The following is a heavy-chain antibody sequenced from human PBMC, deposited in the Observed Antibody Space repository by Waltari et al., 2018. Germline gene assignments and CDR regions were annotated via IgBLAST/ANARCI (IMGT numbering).Heavy chain of an antibody. Sequence: EVQLVESGGGLVKPGGSLRLSCVASVFTFGGYSMNWVRQAPGKGLEWVSSISSSGGHKFYAASMEGRFTISRDNAKNSLYLQMNSLRAEDTAVYYCATSEYQLVLVDEYWGQGTLVTVSS. V-gene: IGHV3-21*01. J-gene: IGHJ4*02. CDR2: ISSSGGHK. CDR3: ATSEYQLVLVDEY. D-gene: IGHD2-2*01. CDR1: VFTFGGYS.